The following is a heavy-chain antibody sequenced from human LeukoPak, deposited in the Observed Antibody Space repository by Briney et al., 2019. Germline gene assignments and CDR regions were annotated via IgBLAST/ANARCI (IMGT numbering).Heavy chain of an antibody. V-gene: IGHV3-66*01. CDR3: ASFTPIDILTGARPLDV. CDR2: IYSGGST. CDR1: GFTVSSNY. Sequence: GGSLRLSCAASGFTVSSNYMSWVRQAPGKGLEWVSVIYSGGSTYYADSVKGRFTISRDNSKNTLYLQMNSLRAEDTAVYYCASFTPIDILTGARPLDVWGQGTTVTVSS. J-gene: IGHJ6*02. D-gene: IGHD3-9*01.